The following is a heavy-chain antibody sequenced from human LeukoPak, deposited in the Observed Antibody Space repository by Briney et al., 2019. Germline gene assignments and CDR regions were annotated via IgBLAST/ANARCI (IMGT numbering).Heavy chain of an antibody. J-gene: IGHJ6*02. CDR2: ISGYDGST. Sequence: GASVKVSCKASGYTFADYYIHWVRQAPGQGLEWMGWISGYDGSTRYAQQVKGSVTLTIDTSTSTAYMELRSLRSDDTAIYYCASGSITMIRGVVYYYYGLDVWGQGTTVTVSS. D-gene: IGHD3-10*01. V-gene: IGHV1-18*04. CDR3: ASGSITMIRGVVYYYYGLDV. CDR1: GYTFADYY.